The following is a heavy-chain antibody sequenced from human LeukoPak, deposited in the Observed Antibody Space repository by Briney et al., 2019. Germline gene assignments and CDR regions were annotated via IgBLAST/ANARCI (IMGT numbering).Heavy chain of an antibody. V-gene: IGHV4-59*01. Sequence: ETLCLTCTVSGGSISSYYWSWIWQPPGKGLEWIGYIYYSGSTNYNPSLKSRVTISVDTSKNQFSLKLTTVTAADTAVYYCARDRGYSRSSAYYYGMDVWGQGTPVTVSS. J-gene: IGHJ6*02. CDR3: ARDRGYSRSSAYYYGMDV. CDR2: IYYSGST. CDR1: GGSISSYY. D-gene: IGHD6-6*01.